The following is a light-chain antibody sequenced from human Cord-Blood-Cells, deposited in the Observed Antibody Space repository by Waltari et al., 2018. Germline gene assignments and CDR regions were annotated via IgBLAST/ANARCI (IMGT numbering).Light chain of an antibody. J-gene: IGLJ1*01. CDR1: SSNIGAGSD. CDR3: QSYDSSLSGYV. CDR2: GNS. V-gene: IGLV1-40*01. Sequence: QSVLTAPPAVSGAPGQRVPIPSTGSSSNIGAGSDVHRYQQLPGTAPNLLTYGNSNRPSGVPDRFSGANSGTPASLAITGRQAEDEADYYCQSYDSSLSGYVFGTGTKVTVL.